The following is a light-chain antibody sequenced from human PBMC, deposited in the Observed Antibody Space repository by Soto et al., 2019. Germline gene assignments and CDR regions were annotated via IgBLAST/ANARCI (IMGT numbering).Light chain of an antibody. J-gene: IGKJ1*01. CDR1: QPIANY. CDR3: QQSAKIPRT. V-gene: IGKV1-39*01. Sequence: DIQMTQSPSSLSASVGDRVTIACRASQPIANYVSWYQQKPGKPPKSLIYAASTLQSGVSPRFSGSGSGTEFTLTIPSLRPEDSAVYYCQQSAKIPRTFGQGTKVEI. CDR2: AAS.